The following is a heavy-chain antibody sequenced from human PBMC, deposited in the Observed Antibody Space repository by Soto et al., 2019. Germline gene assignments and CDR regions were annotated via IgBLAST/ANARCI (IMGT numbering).Heavy chain of an antibody. CDR3: ASNGALGGDTRADQ. D-gene: IGHD2-21*02. Sequence: QVHLLESGPGLVRPSGTLSLTCAVSGGSVTTSNWWSWVRQPPGRGLEWIGEIHHSGKTNYKPSLKSRVTKSLAKSQRPFSLEVVSVTAADTAIYYCASNGALGGDTRADQWGQGRLVTVSS. CDR1: GGSVTTSNW. CDR2: IHHSGKT. V-gene: IGHV4-4*02. J-gene: IGHJ4*02.